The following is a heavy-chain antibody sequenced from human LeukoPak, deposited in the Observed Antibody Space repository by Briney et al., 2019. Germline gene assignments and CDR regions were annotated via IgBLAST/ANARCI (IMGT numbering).Heavy chain of an antibody. CDR2: IYYSGST. D-gene: IGHD3/OR15-3a*01. J-gene: IGHJ3*02. CDR1: GGSISSYY. V-gene: IGHV4-59*01. Sequence: SETLSLTCTVSGGSISSYYWSWIRQPPGKGLEWIGYIYYSGSTNYNPSLKSRVTISVDTSKNQFSQKLSSVTAADTAVYYCARESGWTRAFDIWGQGTMVTVSS. CDR3: ARESGWTRAFDI.